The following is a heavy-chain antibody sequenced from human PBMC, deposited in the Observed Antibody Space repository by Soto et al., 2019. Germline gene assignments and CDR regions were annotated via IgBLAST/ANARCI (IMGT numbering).Heavy chain of an antibody. CDR3: AKSPSGSDPHFDY. Sequence: QMQLVESGGGVVQPGRSLRLYCAASGFTFSSYGMHWVRQAPGKGLEWVAVISYEGSIKHYADSVKGRFTTSRDNSKNTLYLQMNRLRAEDTAVYYCAKSPSGSDPHFDYWGQGTLVTVSP. V-gene: IGHV3-30*18. CDR2: ISYEGSIK. J-gene: IGHJ4*02. D-gene: IGHD1-26*01. CDR1: GFTFSSYG.